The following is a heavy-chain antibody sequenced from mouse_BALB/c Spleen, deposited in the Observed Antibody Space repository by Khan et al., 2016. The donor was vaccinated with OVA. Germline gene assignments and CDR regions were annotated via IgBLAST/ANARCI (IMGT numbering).Heavy chain of an antibody. CDR1: GFSLTDYG. Sequence: QVQLKESGPGLVAPSQSLPITCTISGFSLTDYGVHWVRQPPGKGLEWLVVIWSDGSTTYNSALKSRLSIIKDNSKSQIFLKMNSLQTDDTAMYYCARQPYYHYYIMDYWSQGTSVTVSS. CDR3: ARQPYYHYYIMDY. D-gene: IGHD2-10*01. J-gene: IGHJ4*01. V-gene: IGHV2-6-1*01. CDR2: IWSDGST.